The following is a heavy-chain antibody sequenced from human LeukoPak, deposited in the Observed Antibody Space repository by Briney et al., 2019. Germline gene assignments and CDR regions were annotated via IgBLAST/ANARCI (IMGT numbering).Heavy chain of an antibody. D-gene: IGHD3-3*01. CDR1: GFTFSNYW. CDR2: INTDGSSI. V-gene: IGHV3-74*01. CDR3: AKERDVLRFLEWLFVDFDY. J-gene: IGHJ4*02. Sequence: GGSLRLSCAASGFTFSNYWMHWVRQAPGKGLVWVSRINTDGSSISYADSVKGRFTISRDNSKNTLYLQMNSLRAEDTAVYYCAKERDVLRFLEWLFVDFDYWGQGTLVTVSS.